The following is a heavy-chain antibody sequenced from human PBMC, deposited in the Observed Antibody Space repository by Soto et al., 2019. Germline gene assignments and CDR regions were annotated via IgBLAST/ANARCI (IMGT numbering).Heavy chain of an antibody. CDR2: IIPIFGTA. CDR3: ARDPRSTTYYYYYGMDV. V-gene: IGHV1-69*13. CDR1: GGTFSSYA. D-gene: IGHD2-2*01. Sequence: ASVKVSCKASGGTFSSYAISWVRQAPGQGLEWMGGIIPIFGTANYAQKFQGRVTITADESTSTAYMELSSLRSEDTAVYYCARDPRSTTYYYYYGMDVWGQGTTVTVSS. J-gene: IGHJ6*02.